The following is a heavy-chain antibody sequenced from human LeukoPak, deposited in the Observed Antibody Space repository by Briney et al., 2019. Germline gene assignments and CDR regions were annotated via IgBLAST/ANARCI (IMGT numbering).Heavy chain of an antibody. CDR3: TTELDVRPNHY. V-gene: IGHV3-15*01. CDR1: GFTFGDYA. J-gene: IGHJ4*02. CDR2: IKRKSDGGTT. D-gene: IGHD1-14*01. Sequence: GGSLRLSCTASGFTFGDYAMSWVRQVPGKGLEWVGRIKRKSDGGTTDYAAPVKGRFTISRDDSKNTLYLQMNSLKSEDTAVYYCTTELDVRPNHYWGQGTLVTVSS.